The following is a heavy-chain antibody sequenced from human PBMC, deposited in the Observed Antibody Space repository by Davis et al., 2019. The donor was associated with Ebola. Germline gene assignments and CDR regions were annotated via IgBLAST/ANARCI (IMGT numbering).Heavy chain of an antibody. V-gene: IGHV3-11*01. Sequence: GESLKISCAASGFTFSDYYMSWIRQAPGKGLEWVSYISSSGSTIYYADSVKGRFTISRDNAKNSLYLQMNSLRAEDTAVYYCASDPRAILEWLFIGAFDIWGQGTMVTVSS. CDR1: GFTFSDYY. CDR2: ISSSGSTI. CDR3: ASDPRAILEWLFIGAFDI. J-gene: IGHJ3*02. D-gene: IGHD3-3*01.